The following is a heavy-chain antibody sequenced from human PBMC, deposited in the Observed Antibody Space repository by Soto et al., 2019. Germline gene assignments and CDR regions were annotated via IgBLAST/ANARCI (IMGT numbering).Heavy chain of an antibody. V-gene: IGHV3-30*18. CDR3: AKDGYSGSYHDHFDI. J-gene: IGHJ3*02. Sequence: GGSLRLSCAASGFTFSSYGMHWVRQAPGKGLEWVAVISYDGSNKYYADSVKGRFTISRDNSKNTLYLQMNSLRAEDTAVYYCAKDGYSGSYHDHFDIWGQGTMVTVSS. D-gene: IGHD1-26*01. CDR2: ISYDGSNK. CDR1: GFTFSSYG.